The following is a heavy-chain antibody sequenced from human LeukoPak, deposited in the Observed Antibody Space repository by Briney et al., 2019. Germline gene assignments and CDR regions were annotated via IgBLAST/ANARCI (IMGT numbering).Heavy chain of an antibody. D-gene: IGHD2-15*01. V-gene: IGHV4-34*01. CDR3: ARAPVAATLNWFDP. Sequence: SETLSLTCAVYGGSFSGYYWSWIRQPPGKGLEWIGEINHSGSTNYNPSLKSRVTISVDTSKNQFSLKLSSVTAADTAVYYCARAPVAATLNWFDPWGQGTLVSVSS. CDR2: INHSGST. J-gene: IGHJ5*02. CDR1: GGSFSGYY.